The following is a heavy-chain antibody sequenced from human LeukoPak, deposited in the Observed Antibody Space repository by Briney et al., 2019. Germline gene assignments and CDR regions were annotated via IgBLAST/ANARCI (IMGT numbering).Heavy chain of an antibody. CDR2: ISSSSSII. CDR1: GFTFSSYS. Sequence: GGSLILSCAASGFTFSSYSMNWVRQAPGKGLEWVSYISSSSSIIYYADSVKGRFTISRDNAKNSLFLQMNSLRDEDTAVYYCARDYSSNWLFDYWGQGTLVTVSS. V-gene: IGHV3-48*02. D-gene: IGHD6-13*01. J-gene: IGHJ4*02. CDR3: ARDYSSNWLFDY.